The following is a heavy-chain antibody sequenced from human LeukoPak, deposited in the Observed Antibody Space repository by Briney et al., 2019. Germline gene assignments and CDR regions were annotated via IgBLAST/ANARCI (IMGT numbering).Heavy chain of an antibody. V-gene: IGHV3-7*04. CDR2: IKQDGSEK. J-gene: IGHJ4*02. CDR3: ARDEPNLYSGSLG. D-gene: IGHD1-26*01. Sequence: PGGSLRLSCAASGFTFSSYWMSWVRQAPGKGLEWVANIKQDGSEKYYVDSVKGRFTISRDNAKNSLYLQVNSLRAEDTAVYYCARDEPNLYSGSLGWGQGTLVTVSS. CDR1: GFTFSSYW.